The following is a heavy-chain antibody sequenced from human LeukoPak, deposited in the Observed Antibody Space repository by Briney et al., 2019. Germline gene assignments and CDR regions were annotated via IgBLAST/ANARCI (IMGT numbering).Heavy chain of an antibody. CDR2: INHSGST. CDR3: ARELSSGAVAYYYYYYMDV. D-gene: IGHD3-22*01. Sequence: KPSETLSLTCAVYGGSFSGYYWSWIRQPPGKGLEWIGEINHSGSTNYNPSLKRRVTISVDTSKNQFSLKLSSVTAADTAVYYCARELSSGAVAYYYYYYMDVWGKGTTVTVSS. CDR1: GGSFSGYY. J-gene: IGHJ6*03. V-gene: IGHV4-34*01.